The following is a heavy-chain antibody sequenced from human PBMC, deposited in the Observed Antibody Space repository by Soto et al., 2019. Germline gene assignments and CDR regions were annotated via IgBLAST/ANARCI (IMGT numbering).Heavy chain of an antibody. CDR3: ARRCSGGSCYGVYFDY. J-gene: IGHJ4*02. CDR1: GGSISSGDYY. Sequence: QVQLQESGPGLVKPSQTLSLTCTVSGGSISSGDYYWSWIRQPPGKGLEWIGYIYYSGSTYYNPSLKLRVTISVDTSKNQFSLKLSSVTAADTAVYYCARRCSGGSCYGVYFDYWGQGTLVTVSS. D-gene: IGHD2-15*01. CDR2: IYYSGST. V-gene: IGHV4-30-4*01.